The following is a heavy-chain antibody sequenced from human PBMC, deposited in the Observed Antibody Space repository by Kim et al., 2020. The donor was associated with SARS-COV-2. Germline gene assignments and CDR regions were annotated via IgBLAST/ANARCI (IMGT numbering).Heavy chain of an antibody. CDR2: MNPNSGNT. V-gene: IGHV1-8*01. J-gene: IGHJ6*03. Sequence: ASVKVSCKASGYTFTSYDINWVRQATGQGLEWMGWMNPNSGNTGYAQKFQGRVTMTRNTSISTAYMELSSLRSEDTAVYYCARGIVGYCSGGSWDPACSYYYYYMDVWGKGTTVTVSS. CDR3: ARGIVGYCSGGSWDPACSYYYYYMDV. CDR1: GYTFTSYD. D-gene: IGHD2-15*01.